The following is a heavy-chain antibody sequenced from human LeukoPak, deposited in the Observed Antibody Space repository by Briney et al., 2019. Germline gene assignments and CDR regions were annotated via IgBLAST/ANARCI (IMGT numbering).Heavy chain of an antibody. J-gene: IGHJ6*04. CDR3: AELGITMIGGV. CDR1: GFTLSSYS. V-gene: IGHV3-21*01. D-gene: IGHD3-10*02. CDR2: ISSSSSYI. Sequence: GGSLRLSCAASGFTLSSYSMNWARQAPGKGLEWVSSISSSSSYISYADSVKGRFTISRDNAKNSLYLQMNSLRAEDTAVYYCAELGITMIGGVWGKGTTVTISS.